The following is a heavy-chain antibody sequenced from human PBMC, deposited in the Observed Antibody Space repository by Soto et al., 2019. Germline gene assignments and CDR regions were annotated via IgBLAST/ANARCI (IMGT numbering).Heavy chain of an antibody. CDR3: ARRAAGADY. CDR1: GYSFTSYG. V-gene: IGHV5-51*01. Sequence: PAESVTISCKVSGYSFTSYGIVWVRQMPGKGLEWMGIIYPGDSDTRYSPSFQGQVTISADKSISTAYLQWSSLKASETAMYYCARRAAGADYWGQGTLVTVS. CDR2: IYPGDSDT. J-gene: IGHJ4*02. D-gene: IGHD6-13*01.